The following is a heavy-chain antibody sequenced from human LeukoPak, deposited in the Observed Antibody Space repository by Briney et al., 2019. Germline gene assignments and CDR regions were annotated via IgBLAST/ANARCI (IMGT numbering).Heavy chain of an antibody. CDR3: ARDGSKKSMVRGVTRGNFDY. D-gene: IGHD3-10*01. V-gene: IGHV3-30-3*01. Sequence: PGGSLRLSCEASGFTFSSNSMHWVRQAPGKGLEWVAVILYDGSKKYYADSVKGRFTISRDNSKSTLYLQMNSLRAEDTAVYYCARDGSKKSMVRGVTRGNFDYWGQGTLVTVSS. J-gene: IGHJ4*02. CDR2: ILYDGSKK. CDR1: GFTFSSNS.